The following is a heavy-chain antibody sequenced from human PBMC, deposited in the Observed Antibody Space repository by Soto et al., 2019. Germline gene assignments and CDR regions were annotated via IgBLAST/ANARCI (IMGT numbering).Heavy chain of an antibody. J-gene: IGHJ4*02. D-gene: IGHD4-17*01. CDR3: AYGDSRGPFDS. V-gene: IGHV4-59*01. CDR2: IYNSGST. CDR1: GGSLSSYY. Sequence: LSLPCTVSGGSLSSYYWSWIRQPPGKGLEWIGYIYNSGSTNYNPSLKSRVTISVDTSKNQFSLKLSSVAAADTAVYYCAYGDSRGPFDSWGQGTLVTVSS.